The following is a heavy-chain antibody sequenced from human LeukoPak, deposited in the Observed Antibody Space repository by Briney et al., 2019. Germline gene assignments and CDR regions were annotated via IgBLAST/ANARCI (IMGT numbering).Heavy chain of an antibody. D-gene: IGHD3-3*01. CDR1: GGTFSSYA. Sequence: SVKVSCKASGGTFSSYAIIWVRQAPGQGLEWMGGIIPIFGTANYAQKFQGRVTITTDESTSTAYMELSSLRSEDTAVYYCARSSFRPYYDFWSGSFLGFDPWGQGTLVTVSS. CDR3: ARSSFRPYYDFWSGSFLGFDP. CDR2: IIPIFGTA. V-gene: IGHV1-69*05. J-gene: IGHJ5*02.